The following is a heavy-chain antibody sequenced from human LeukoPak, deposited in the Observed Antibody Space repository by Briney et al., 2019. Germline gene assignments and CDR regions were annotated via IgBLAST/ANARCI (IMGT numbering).Heavy chain of an antibody. CDR3: VYKYILSWSAFDF. Sequence: GGSLTLSCAISGFTSTTAWMTWVRQAPGKGLEWVADIRQDGSDKYYVDSVKGRFIISRDNAKKSVSLHMNNLRVEDTAVHRVVYKYILSWSAFDFWGRGTMVTVSS. J-gene: IGHJ3*01. D-gene: IGHD6-13*01. CDR2: IRQDGSDK. V-gene: IGHV3-7*01. CDR1: GFTSTTAW.